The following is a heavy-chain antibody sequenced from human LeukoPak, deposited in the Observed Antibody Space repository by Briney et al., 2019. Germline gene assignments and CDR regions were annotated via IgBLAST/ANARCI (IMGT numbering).Heavy chain of an antibody. CDR1: GASISGYY. CDR3: ARGFAGGGDYDY. V-gene: IGHV4-59*12. CDR2: IYYSGST. D-gene: IGHD6-13*01. Sequence: KPSETLSLTCTVSGASISGYYWSWIRQPPGKGLEWIGYIYYSGSTNYNPSLKSRVIISVDTSKNQFSLKLSSVTAADTAVYYCARGFAGGGDYDYWGQGTLVTVSS. J-gene: IGHJ4*02.